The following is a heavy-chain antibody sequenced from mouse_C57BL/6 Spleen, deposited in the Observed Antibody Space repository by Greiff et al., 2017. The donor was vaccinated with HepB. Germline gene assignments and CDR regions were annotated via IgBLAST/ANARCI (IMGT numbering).Heavy chain of an antibody. CDR1: GFTFSSYT. CDR2: ISGGGGNT. D-gene: IGHD2-2*01. V-gene: IGHV5-9*01. Sequence: EVQLQESGGGLVKPGGSLKLSCAASGFTFSSYTMSWVRQTPEKRLEWVATISGGGGNTYYPDSVKGRFTISRDNAKNTLYLQMSSLRSEDTALYYCARHEGYGYDLWFAYWGQGTLVTVSA. J-gene: IGHJ3*01. CDR3: ARHEGYGYDLWFAY.